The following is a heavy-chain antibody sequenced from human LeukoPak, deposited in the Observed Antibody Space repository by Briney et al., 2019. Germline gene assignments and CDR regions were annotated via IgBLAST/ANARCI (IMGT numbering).Heavy chain of an antibody. D-gene: IGHD3-3*01. CDR3: ARTTMTMAVLRFLEWYQPPENWFDP. Sequence: GGSLRLSCAASGFTFSSNWMSWVRQAPGKGLEWVANIKQDGSEKYYVDSVKGRFTISRDNAKNPLYLQMNSLRAEDTAVYYCARTTMTMAVLRFLEWYQPPENWFDPWGQGTLVTVSS. V-gene: IGHV3-7*01. CDR2: IKQDGSEK. CDR1: GFTFSSNW. J-gene: IGHJ5*02.